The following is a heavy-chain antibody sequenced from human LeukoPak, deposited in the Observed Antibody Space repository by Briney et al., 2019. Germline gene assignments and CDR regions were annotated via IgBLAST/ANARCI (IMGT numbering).Heavy chain of an antibody. D-gene: IGHD3-22*01. CDR1: GGSISSGSYY. Sequence: SETLSLTCTVSGGSISSGSYYWSWIRQPAGKGLEWIGRIYTSGSTNYNPSLKSRVTISVDTSKNQFSLKLSSVTAADTAVYYCARDIVGNYYDSSGQDYWGRRTLVTVSS. CDR2: IYTSGST. CDR3: ARDIVGNYYDSSGQDY. V-gene: IGHV4-61*02. J-gene: IGHJ4*02.